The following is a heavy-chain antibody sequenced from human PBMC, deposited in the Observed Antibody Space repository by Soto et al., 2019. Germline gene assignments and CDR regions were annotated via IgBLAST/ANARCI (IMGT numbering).Heavy chain of an antibody. CDR2: INPSGART. CDR1: GYTFTSYY. Sequence: ASVKVSCKASGYTFTSYYIHSVRQAPGQGPEWMGKINPSGARTTYAQKFQGRVTVTRDTSTTTVYMELSSLRSEDTAVYYCARTLVDAGSDYWGQGTLVTVSS. D-gene: IGHD6-13*01. V-gene: IGHV1-46*03. J-gene: IGHJ4*02. CDR3: ARTLVDAGSDY.